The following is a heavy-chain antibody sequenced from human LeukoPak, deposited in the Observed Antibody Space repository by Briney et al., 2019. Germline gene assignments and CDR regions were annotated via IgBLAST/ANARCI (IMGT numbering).Heavy chain of an antibody. J-gene: IGHJ5*02. CDR3: AGGASRNWFDP. CDR2: IYYSGST. Sequence: SETLFLTCSVPGGSISSSRYYWGWIRQPPGKGLEWLGSIYYSGSTYYNASLKSRVTISVDTCKNQFSLKLSSVTAADTAVYYCAGGASRNWFDPWGQGTLVTVSS. D-gene: IGHD3-16*01. CDR1: GGSISSSRYY. V-gene: IGHV4-39*01.